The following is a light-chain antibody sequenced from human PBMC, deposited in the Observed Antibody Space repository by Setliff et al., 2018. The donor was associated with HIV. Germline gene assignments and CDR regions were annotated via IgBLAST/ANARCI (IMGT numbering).Light chain of an antibody. Sequence: QSALTQPPSASGSPGQSVTISCTGTSSDVGSSNRVSWYQQPPGTAPRLMIYEVSSRPSGVPDRFSGSKSDNTASLTISGLQAEDEADYYCCSYAGTSTHVVFGGGTKVTVL. CDR3: CSYAGTSTHVV. CDR1: SSDVGSSNR. V-gene: IGLV2-18*02. CDR2: EVS. J-gene: IGLJ2*01.